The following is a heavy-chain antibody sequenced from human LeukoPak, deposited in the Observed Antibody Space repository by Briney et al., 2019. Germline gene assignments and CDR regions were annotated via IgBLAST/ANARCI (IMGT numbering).Heavy chain of an antibody. V-gene: IGHV4-39*03. J-gene: IGHJ4*01. CDR3: XXXXXXXXXXXXTXIDY. Sequence: YXGWIRQXPXXXXEWIGSIYYSGSTYXNPSXKSRVTISVDTXXNQFSLKLSSVTAADTAVYXXXXXXXXXXXXXXTXIDYXGXXXXVTVS. CDR1: Y. CDR2: IYYSGST.